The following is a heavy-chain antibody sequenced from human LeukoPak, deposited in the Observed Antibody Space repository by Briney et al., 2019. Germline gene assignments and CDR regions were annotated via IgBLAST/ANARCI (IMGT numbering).Heavy chain of an antibody. CDR2: ISYDESNK. D-gene: IGHD2-21*01. J-gene: IGHJ4*02. CDR1: GFTFSSYG. Sequence: GGSLRLSCAASGFTFSSYGMHWVRQAPGKGLEWVAVISYDESNKYYADSVKGRFTISRDNSKNTLYLQMNSLRAEDTAVYYCAKDQGAYCCHFGPVDCWGQGTLVTVSS. V-gene: IGHV3-30*18. CDR3: AKDQGAYCCHFGPVDC.